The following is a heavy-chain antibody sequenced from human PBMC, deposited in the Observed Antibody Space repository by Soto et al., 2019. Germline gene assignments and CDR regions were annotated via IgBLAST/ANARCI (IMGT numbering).Heavy chain of an antibody. CDR2: IWYDGSNK. D-gene: IGHD2-2*01. CDR3: ARGLGYCSSTSCPYGGGDAFDI. V-gene: IGHV3-33*01. J-gene: IGHJ3*02. CDR1: GFTFSSYG. Sequence: QVQLVESGGGVVQPGRSLRLSCAASGFTFSSYGMHWVRQAPGKGLEWVAVIWYDGSNKNYADSVKGRFTISRDNSKNTLYLQMNSLRAEDTAVYYWARGLGYCSSTSCPYGGGDAFDIWGQGTMVTVSS.